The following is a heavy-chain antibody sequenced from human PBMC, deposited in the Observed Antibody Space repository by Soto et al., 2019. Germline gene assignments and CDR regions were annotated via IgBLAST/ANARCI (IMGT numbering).Heavy chain of an antibody. V-gene: IGHV1-69*01. CDR1: GDTFKNCV. CDR3: AAELGFGKLSVV. CDR2: IIPLFGTT. D-gene: IGHD3-10*01. Sequence: QVQVVQSGVEVRRPGSSVKVSCKASGDTFKNCVISWVRQAPGQGLEWMGGIIPLFGTTDFAQRFQGRLTMTTDESTTTAYMDLSRLRSEDTATYYCAAELGFGKLSVVWGQGTPVIVSS. J-gene: IGHJ6*02.